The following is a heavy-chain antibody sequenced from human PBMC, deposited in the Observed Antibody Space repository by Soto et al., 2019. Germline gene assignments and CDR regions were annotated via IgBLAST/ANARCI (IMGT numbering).Heavy chain of an antibody. V-gene: IGHV4-59*08. D-gene: IGHD6-19*01. Sequence: SETLCLTCTVSGGSISSYYWSGIRQPPGKGLEWIGYIYYSGSTNYNPSLKSRVTISVDTSKNQFSLKLSSVTAADTAVYYCARHVAGGFSAAFDIWGQGTMVTVSS. CDR2: IYYSGST. J-gene: IGHJ3*02. CDR1: GGSISSYY. CDR3: ARHVAGGFSAAFDI.